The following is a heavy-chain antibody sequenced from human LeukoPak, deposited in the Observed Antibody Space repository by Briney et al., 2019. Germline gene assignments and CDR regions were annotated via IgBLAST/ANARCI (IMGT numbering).Heavy chain of an antibody. D-gene: IGHD2-2*01. J-gene: IGHJ4*02. CDR1: GGAFSGYY. CDR2: INHSGST. Sequence: PSETLSLTCAVQGGAFSGYYWSWIRQPPGKGLEWIGEINHSGSTNYNPSLKSRVTISVDTSKNQFSLKLSSVTAADTAVYYCARGYCSSTSCYDFDYWGQGTLVTVSS. V-gene: IGHV4-34*01. CDR3: ARGYCSSTSCYDFDY.